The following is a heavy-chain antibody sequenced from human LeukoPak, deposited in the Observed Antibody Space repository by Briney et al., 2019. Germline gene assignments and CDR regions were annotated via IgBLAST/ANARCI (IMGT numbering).Heavy chain of an antibody. CDR2: MNPNSGNT. CDR3: ARMTKYYDILTGYFPTGMDV. D-gene: IGHD3-9*01. J-gene: IGHJ6*02. Sequence: GASVKVSCKASGYTFTSYDINWVRQATGQGLEWMGWMNPNSGNTGYAQKFQGRVTMTRNTSIGTAYMELSSLRSEDTAVYYCARMTKYYDILTGYFPTGMDVWGQGTTVTVSS. CDR1: GYTFTSYD. V-gene: IGHV1-8*01.